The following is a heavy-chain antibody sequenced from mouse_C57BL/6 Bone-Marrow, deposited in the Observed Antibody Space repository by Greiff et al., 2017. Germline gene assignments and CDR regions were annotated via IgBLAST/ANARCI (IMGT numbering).Heavy chain of an antibody. D-gene: IGHD1-1*01. J-gene: IGHJ4*01. Sequence: QVTLKECGPGILQPSQTLSLTCSFSGFSLSTFGMGVGWIRQPSGKGLEWLAHIWWDDDKYYNPALKSRLTISKDTSKNQVFLKIANVDTADTATYYCARIDYYYGSSYAMDYWGQGTSVTVSS. CDR2: IWWDDDK. CDR1: GFSLSTFGMG. V-gene: IGHV8-8*01. CDR3: ARIDYYYGSSYAMDY.